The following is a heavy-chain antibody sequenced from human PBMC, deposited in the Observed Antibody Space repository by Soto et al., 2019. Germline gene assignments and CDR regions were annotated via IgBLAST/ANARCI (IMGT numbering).Heavy chain of an antibody. V-gene: IGHV1-46*01. CDR3: ARSSGGNFGIIIEGTNWFAP. CDR1: RDTFTSYY. J-gene: IGHJ5*02. D-gene: IGHD3-3*01. Sequence: QVQLMQSGAEVKKPGASVRISCKAPRDTFTSYYINWVRQAPGQGLEWMGVINPHGGSTLYAQHFRGRATMTRDSSTSTGYMELGSLTSEDTAFYYCARSSGGNFGIIIEGTNWFAPWGQGTLVTVSS. CDR2: INPHGGST.